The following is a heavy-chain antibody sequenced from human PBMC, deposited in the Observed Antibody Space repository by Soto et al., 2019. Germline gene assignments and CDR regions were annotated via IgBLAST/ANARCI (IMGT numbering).Heavy chain of an antibody. V-gene: IGHV1-18*01. D-gene: IGHD2-21*01. CDR1: GYTFNTYA. CDR3: ARTVEYDSIPYYYADF. J-gene: IGHJ4*01. Sequence: ASVKVSCKASGYTFNTYANTWVRQAPVQGLEWMGWISGYNGNTNYAQTLQGRGTMTTDTSTSTAYLELRSLRSDDTAVYYCARTVEYDSIPYYYADFWGQGTLVTVSS. CDR2: ISGYNGNT.